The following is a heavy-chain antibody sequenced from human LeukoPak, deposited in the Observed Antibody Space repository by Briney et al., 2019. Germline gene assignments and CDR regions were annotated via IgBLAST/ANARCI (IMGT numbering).Heavy chain of an antibody. Sequence: ASVKVSCTASGYTFTSYGISWVRQAPGQGLEWMGWISAYNGNTNYAQKFQGRVTITADESTSTAYMELSSLGSEDTAVYYCATDRRSYYGIIDYWGQGTLVIVSS. CDR1: GYTFTSYG. J-gene: IGHJ4*02. CDR2: ISAYNGNT. V-gene: IGHV1-18*01. CDR3: ATDRRSYYGIIDY. D-gene: IGHD1-26*01.